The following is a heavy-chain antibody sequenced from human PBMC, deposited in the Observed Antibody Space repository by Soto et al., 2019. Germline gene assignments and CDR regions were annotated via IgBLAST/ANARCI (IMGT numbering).Heavy chain of an antibody. D-gene: IGHD3-10*01. CDR3: ARVSGIYYYGMDV. CDR1: GGSFSGYY. Sequence: SETLSLTCAVYGGSFSGYYWSWIRQPPGKGLEWIGEINHSGSTNYNPSLKSRVTISVDTSKNQVSLKLSSVTAADTAVYYCARVSGIYYYGMDVWGQGTTVS. V-gene: IGHV4-34*01. J-gene: IGHJ6*02. CDR2: INHSGST.